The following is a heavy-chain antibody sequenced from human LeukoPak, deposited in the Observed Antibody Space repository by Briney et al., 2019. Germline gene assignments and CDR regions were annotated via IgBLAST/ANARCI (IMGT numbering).Heavy chain of an antibody. J-gene: IGHJ5*02. Sequence: GGSLRLSCAASGFTLSNYWMNWVRQAPGKGREWVANINQDGNGKYFVEYVKGRFTISRDNAKNSLYLQMNSLIAEDTAVYYCARGMIVAANWFDRWGQGTLVTVSS. V-gene: IGHV3-7*01. CDR3: ARGMIVAANWFDR. CDR1: GFTLSNYW. D-gene: IGHD3-22*01. CDR2: INQDGNGK.